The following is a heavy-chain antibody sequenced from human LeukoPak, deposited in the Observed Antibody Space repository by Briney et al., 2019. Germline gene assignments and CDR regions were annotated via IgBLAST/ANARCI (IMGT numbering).Heavy chain of an antibody. J-gene: IGHJ4*02. CDR1: GFTLSGHW. CDR3: ARWDIRGTAHQLDY. CDR2: INQDGSAK. Sequence: GGSLRLSCAASGFTLSGHWMTWVRQAPGKGLEWVANINQDGSAKYYVDSVKGRFTISRDNAKNSMYLQMNSLRAEDTAVYYCARWDIRGTAHQLDYWGQGTLVTVSS. D-gene: IGHD1-7*01. V-gene: IGHV3-7*01.